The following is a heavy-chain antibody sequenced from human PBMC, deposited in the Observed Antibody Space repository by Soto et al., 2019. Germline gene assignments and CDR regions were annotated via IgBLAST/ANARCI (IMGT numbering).Heavy chain of an antibody. Sequence: QVQLQQWRAGLLKPSETLSLTCAVYGGSFSGYYWSWIRQPPGKGLEWIGEINHSGSTNYNPSLKSRVTISVDTSKNQFSLKLSSVTAADTAVYYCARTSTSVPYNWFDPWGQGTLVTVSS. J-gene: IGHJ5*02. D-gene: IGHD6-6*01. CDR3: ARTSTSVPYNWFDP. V-gene: IGHV4-34*01. CDR2: INHSGST. CDR1: GGSFSGYY.